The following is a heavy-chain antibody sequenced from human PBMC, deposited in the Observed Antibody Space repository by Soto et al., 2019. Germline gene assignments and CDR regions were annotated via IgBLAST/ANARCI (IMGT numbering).Heavy chain of an antibody. D-gene: IGHD3-16*01. CDR3: ARVERWLPHGGGFDY. CDR1: GFTFSSYS. CDR2: ISSSSSYI. V-gene: IGHV3-21*01. J-gene: IGHJ4*02. Sequence: EVQLVESGGGLVKPGGSLRLSCAASGFTFSSYSMNWVRQAPGKGLEWVSSISSSSSYIYYADSVKGRFTSSRDNAKNSLYLQMNSLRAEDTAVYYCARVERWLPHGGGFDYWGQGTLVTVSS.